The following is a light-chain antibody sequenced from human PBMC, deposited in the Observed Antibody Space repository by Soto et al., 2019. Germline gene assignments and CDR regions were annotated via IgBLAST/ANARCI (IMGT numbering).Light chain of an antibody. CDR1: SSTIGSNF. CDR3: ASWDDSLNTPM. Sequence: QPVLTQPPSASGTPGQRVTIACSGTSSTIGSNFVYWYQHLPGTAPRLLVYKNDQRPSGVPDRFSGSKSGTSASLAISGLRSEDEADYHCASWDDSLNTPMFGGGTKLTVL. J-gene: IGLJ3*02. V-gene: IGLV1-47*01. CDR2: KND.